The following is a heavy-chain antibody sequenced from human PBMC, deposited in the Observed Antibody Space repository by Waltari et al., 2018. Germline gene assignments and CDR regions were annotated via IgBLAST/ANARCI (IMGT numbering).Heavy chain of an antibody. J-gene: IGHJ5*02. V-gene: IGHV4-4*02. CDR3: ARDRGRGLCLDT. D-gene: IGHD2-15*01. CDR2: VLGSVRT. Sequence: WSWGRQRPGKGLEWRGQVLGSVRTNYNPACASRVTISLDTCTHQFALKMTAATAADTALYYCARDRGRGLCLDTWGQGILVTVSP.